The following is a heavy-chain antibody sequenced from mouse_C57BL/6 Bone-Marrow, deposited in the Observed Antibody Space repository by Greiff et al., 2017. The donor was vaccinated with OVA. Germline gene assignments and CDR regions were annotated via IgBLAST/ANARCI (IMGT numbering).Heavy chain of an antibody. D-gene: IGHD1-2*01. Sequence: EVKLVESGGGLVQPGGSMKLSCAASGFTFSDAWMDWVRQSPEKGLEWVAEIRNKANNHATYYAESVKGRFTISRDDSKSSVYLQMNSLRAEDTGIYYCTRSRASLPPLDFDYWGQGTTLTVSS. CDR2: IRNKANNHAT. CDR3: TRSRASLPPLDFDY. CDR1: GFTFSDAW. V-gene: IGHV6-6*01. J-gene: IGHJ2*01.